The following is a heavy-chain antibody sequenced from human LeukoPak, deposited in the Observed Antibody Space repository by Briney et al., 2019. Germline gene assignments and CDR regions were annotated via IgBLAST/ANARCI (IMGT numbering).Heavy chain of an antibody. J-gene: IGHJ5*02. CDR2: ISSSSSTI. CDR1: GFTFSSYS. CDR3: ARDRAPHNWNYNWFDP. V-gene: IGHV3-48*04. Sequence: GSLRLSCAASGFTFSSYSMNWVRQAPGKGLEWVSYISSSSSTIYYADSVKGRFTISRDSAKNSPYLQMNSLRAEDTAVYYCARDRAPHNWNYNWFDPWGQGTLVTVSS. D-gene: IGHD1-20*01.